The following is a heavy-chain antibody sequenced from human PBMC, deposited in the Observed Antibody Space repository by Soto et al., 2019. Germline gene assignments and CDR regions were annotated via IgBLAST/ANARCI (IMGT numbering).Heavy chain of an antibody. CDR2: INPSSGST. D-gene: IGHD2-21*02. J-gene: IGHJ4*02. V-gene: IGHV1-46*01. CDR3: AKTIAPVVVTAIDY. CDR1: GYTFTRYY. Sequence: ASVKVSCKASGYTFTRYYMHWVRQAPGQGLEWMGIINPSSGSTSYAQKFQGRVTMTRDTSTSTVYMELSSLRSEDTAVYYCAKTIAPVVVTAIDYWGRGTLVTVSS.